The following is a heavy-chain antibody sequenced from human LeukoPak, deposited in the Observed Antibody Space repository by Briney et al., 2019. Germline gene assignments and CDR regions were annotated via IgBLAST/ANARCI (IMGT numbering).Heavy chain of an antibody. CDR2: INPSGGST. D-gene: IGHD5-18*01. J-gene: IGHJ4*02. CDR3: ARKAAMVPSLDY. CDR1: GYTLTSYY. Sequence: ASVKVSCKASGYTLTSYYMHWVRQAPGQGLEWMGIINPSGGSTSYAQKFQGRVTMTRDTSTSTVYMELSSLRSEDTAVYYCARKAAMVPSLDYWGQGTLVTVSS. V-gene: IGHV1-46*01.